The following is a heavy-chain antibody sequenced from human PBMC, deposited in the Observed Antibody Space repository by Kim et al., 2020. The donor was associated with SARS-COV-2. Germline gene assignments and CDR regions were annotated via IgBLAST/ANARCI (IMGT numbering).Heavy chain of an antibody. CDR3: ARGRPLLWFGELLSYYFDY. V-gene: IGHV1-8*01. Sequence: ASVKVSCKASGYTFTSYDINWVRQATGQGLEWMGWMNPNSGNTGYAQKFQGRVTMTRNTSISTAYMELSSLRSEDTAVYYCARGRPLLWFGELLSYYFDYWGQGTLVTVSS. CDR1: GYTFTSYD. CDR2: MNPNSGNT. D-gene: IGHD3-10*01. J-gene: IGHJ4*02.